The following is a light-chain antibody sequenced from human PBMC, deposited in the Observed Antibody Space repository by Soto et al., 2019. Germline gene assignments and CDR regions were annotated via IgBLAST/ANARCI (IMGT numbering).Light chain of an antibody. V-gene: IGKV3-11*01. CDR2: GAS. CDR3: QQRSNWPT. J-gene: IGKJ5*01. CDR1: QSVSSN. Sequence: ESVLTQSPGTLSLSPGDRATLSCRASQSVSSNLAWYQQKPGQAPSLLIYGASNRATGIPARFSGSGSGTDFTLTISSLEPEDFAVYYCQQRSNWPTFGQGTRLEI.